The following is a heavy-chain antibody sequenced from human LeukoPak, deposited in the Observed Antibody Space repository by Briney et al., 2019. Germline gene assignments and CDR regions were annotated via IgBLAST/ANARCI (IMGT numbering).Heavy chain of an antibody. V-gene: IGHV3-30*18. CDR3: AKGDYGVDY. CDR2: ISYDGSNK. CDR1: GFTFSSYG. Sequence: GRSLRLSCAASGFTFSSYGMHWVRQAPGKGLEWVAVISYDGSNKYYADSVKGRFTISRDNSKNTLYLQMNSLRAEDTAVYYCAKGDYGVDYWGQGTLVTVSS. J-gene: IGHJ4*02. D-gene: IGHD4-17*01.